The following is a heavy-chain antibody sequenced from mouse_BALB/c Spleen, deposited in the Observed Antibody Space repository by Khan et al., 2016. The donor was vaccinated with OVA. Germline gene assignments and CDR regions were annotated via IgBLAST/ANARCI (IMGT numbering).Heavy chain of an antibody. J-gene: IGHJ3*01. CDR1: GFTFSGYA. CDR3: TRGDYDGWSWFAY. Sequence: EVELVESGGGLVKPGGSLKLSCAASGFTFSGYAMSWVRQTPEKRLEWVATISSGITYTYYPASVKGRFTISRDNAKNTLYLQMGSLRSEDTAMXYYTRGDYDGWSWFAYWGQGTLVTVSA. D-gene: IGHD2-4*01. V-gene: IGHV5-9-1*01. CDR2: ISSGITYT.